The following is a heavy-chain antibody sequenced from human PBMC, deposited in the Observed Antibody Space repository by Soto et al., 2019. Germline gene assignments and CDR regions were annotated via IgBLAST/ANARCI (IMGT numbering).Heavy chain of an antibody. CDR2: IWSDGSNK. Sequence: QVQLVEAGGGVVQPGRSLRLSCAASGFTFSSYGMHWVRQAPGKGLEWVAVIWSDGSNKYYADSVKGRFTISRDNSKNTLYLQMNSLRVEETAVYYCARSYYDSSGYYPLWGQGTLVTVSS. CDR3: ARSYYDSSGYYPL. V-gene: IGHV3-33*01. D-gene: IGHD3-22*01. CDR1: GFTFSSYG. J-gene: IGHJ4*02.